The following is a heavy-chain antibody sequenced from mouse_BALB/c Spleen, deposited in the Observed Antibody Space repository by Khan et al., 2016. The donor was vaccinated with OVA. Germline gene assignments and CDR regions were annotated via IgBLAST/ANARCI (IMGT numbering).Heavy chain of an antibody. CDR1: GYTFTSFW. Sequence: QVQLQQPGAELVRPGASVKLSCKASGYTFTSFWMNWVTERPGQGLEWIGMIDPSDSETHYNQMFKDMATLTVDKSSSTAYMQLSGLTSEDSAVYYCARGEYGTSYAYWGQGTLVTVSA. CDR2: IDPSDSET. J-gene: IGHJ3*01. CDR3: ARGEYGTSYAY. D-gene: IGHD2-10*02. V-gene: IGHV1-61*01.